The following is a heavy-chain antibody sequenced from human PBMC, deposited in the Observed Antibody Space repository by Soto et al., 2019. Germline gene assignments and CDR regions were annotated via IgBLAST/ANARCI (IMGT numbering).Heavy chain of an antibody. J-gene: IGHJ4*02. Sequence: GGSLRLSCAASGFTVSNYYMSWVRQAPGKGLEWVSVIYTGGSTYYTDSVKGRFTISRDISRNTLNLQMDSLRAEDTAVYYCARGSYTGYDSDYWGQVTLVTVSS. D-gene: IGHD5-12*01. CDR2: IYTGGST. CDR3: ARGSYTGYDSDY. V-gene: IGHV3-53*01. CDR1: GFTVSNYY.